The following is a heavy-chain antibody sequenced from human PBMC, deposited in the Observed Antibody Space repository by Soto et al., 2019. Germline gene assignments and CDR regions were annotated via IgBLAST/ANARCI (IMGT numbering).Heavy chain of an antibody. CDR3: ANSPYYYDSSGYHGSDY. V-gene: IGHV3-23*01. Sequence: GGSLRLSCAASGFTFSSYAMSWVRQAPGKGLEWVSAISGSGGSTYYADSVKGRFTISRDNSKNTLYLQMNSLRAEDTAVYYCANSPYYYDSSGYHGSDYWGQGTLVTVSS. D-gene: IGHD3-22*01. J-gene: IGHJ4*02. CDR2: ISGSGGST. CDR1: GFTFSSYA.